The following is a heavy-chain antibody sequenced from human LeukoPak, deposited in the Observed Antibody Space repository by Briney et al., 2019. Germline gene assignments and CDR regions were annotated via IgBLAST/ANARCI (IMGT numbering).Heavy chain of an antibody. CDR3: ARGHYGSGSYYKLGFDP. D-gene: IGHD3-10*01. CDR2: IYHSGST. V-gene: IGHV4-30-2*01. CDR1: GGSISSGGYY. J-gene: IGHJ5*02. Sequence: PSQTLSLTCTVSGGSISSGGYYWSWIRQHPGKGLEWIGYIYHSGSTYYNPSLKSRVTISVDRSKNQFSLKLSSVTAADTAVYYCARGHYGSGSYYKLGFDPWGQGTLVTVSS.